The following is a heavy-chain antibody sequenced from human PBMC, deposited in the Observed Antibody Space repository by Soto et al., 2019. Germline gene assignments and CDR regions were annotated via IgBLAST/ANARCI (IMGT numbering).Heavy chain of an antibody. CDR3: ARTDRDFSGLDV. V-gene: IGHV3-13*05. CDR2: ISAAGDP. J-gene: IGHJ6*02. CDR1: GFTFRNYD. Sequence: EVQLVESGGGLVQPGGSLRLSCEASGFTFRNYDMHWVRQGTGKGLEWVSGISAAGDPDYADSVEGRFTISRENAQNSFFLQMNSLRVGDTAVYYCARTDRDFSGLDVWGQGPTVIVSS.